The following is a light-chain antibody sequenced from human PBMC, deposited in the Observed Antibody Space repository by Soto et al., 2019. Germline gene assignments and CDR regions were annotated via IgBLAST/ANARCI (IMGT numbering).Light chain of an antibody. J-gene: IGKJ4*01. Sequence: PGEGATLSCRASQSLSSNFLAWYQQRPGQAPRLLSYAASSRATGIPDRFSGSGSGTDFTLTIRRLEPEDFAVYYCQQYGSSPRTFGGGTKVDI. V-gene: IGKV3-20*01. CDR3: QQYGSSPRT. CDR2: AAS. CDR1: QSLSSNF.